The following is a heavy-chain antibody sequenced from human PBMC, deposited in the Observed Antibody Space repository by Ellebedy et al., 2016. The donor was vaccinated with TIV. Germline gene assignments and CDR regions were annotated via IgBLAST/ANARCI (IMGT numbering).Heavy chain of an antibody. CDR1: GFTFSDYY. Sequence: GGSLRLSXAASGFTFSDYYMSWIRQAPGKGLEWVSYISSSSSYTNYADSVKGRFTISRDNAKNSLYLQMNSLKTEDTAVYYCTTIYIGVATIVWDDYWGQGTLVTVSS. V-gene: IGHV3-11*03. CDR3: TTIYIGVATIVWDDY. D-gene: IGHD5-12*01. J-gene: IGHJ4*02. CDR2: ISSSSSYT.